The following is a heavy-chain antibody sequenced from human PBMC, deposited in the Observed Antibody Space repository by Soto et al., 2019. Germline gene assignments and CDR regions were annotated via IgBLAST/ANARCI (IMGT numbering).Heavy chain of an antibody. CDR3: AKDHGMDV. CDR1: GFTFSDYA. CDR2: ISGSGGST. V-gene: IGHV3-23*01. J-gene: IGHJ6*02. Sequence: QPGGSLRLSCAASGFTFSDYAMAWVRQPPGKGLEWVSSISGSGGSTYYADSVKGRCTVSRDNSKNTVYLQMKSLRAEDTAVYYCAKDHGMDVWGQGATVTVSS.